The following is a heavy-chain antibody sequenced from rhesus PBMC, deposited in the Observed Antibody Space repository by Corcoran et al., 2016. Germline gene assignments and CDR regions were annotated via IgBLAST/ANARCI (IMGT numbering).Heavy chain of an antibody. CDR3: AGWKLRADY. J-gene: IGHJ4*01. CDR1: GGPISSNY. V-gene: IGHV4-173*01. D-gene: IGHD1-44*01. CDR2: ISGSGGST. Sequence: QLQLQESGPGLVKPSETLSLTCAVSGGPISSNYWSGSRQPPGKGLEWLGRISGSGGSTDYNPSLKSRVTISTDTSKNQFSLKLSSVTAADTAVYYCAGWKLRADYWGQGVLVTVSS.